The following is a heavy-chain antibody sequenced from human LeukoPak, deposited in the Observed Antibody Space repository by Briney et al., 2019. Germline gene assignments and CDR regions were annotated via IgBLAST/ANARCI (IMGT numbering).Heavy chain of an antibody. Sequence: ASVKVSCKASGYTFTGYYMHWVRQAPGQGLEWMGWINPNSGGTNYAQKFQGRVTMTRDTSISTAYMELSRLRSDDTAVYYCARWGYQLLYAGYNWFDPWGQGTLVTVSS. D-gene: IGHD2-2*02. CDR2: INPNSGGT. CDR3: ARWGYQLLYAGYNWFDP. CDR1: GYTFTGYY. J-gene: IGHJ5*02. V-gene: IGHV1-2*02.